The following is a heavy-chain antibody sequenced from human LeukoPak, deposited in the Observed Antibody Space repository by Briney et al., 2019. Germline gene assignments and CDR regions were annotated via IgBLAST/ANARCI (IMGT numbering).Heavy chain of an antibody. V-gene: IGHV4-59*01. CDR1: GASISNYY. J-gene: IGHJ4*02. CDR3: ARNPSQERYQAYYFDY. CDR2: IHSSGST. Sequence: PSETLSLTCTVSGASISNYYWSWIRQPPGKGLEWIGFIHSSGSTGYNSSLKSRVTISVDTSKNQLSLQLSSVTAADTAVYYCARNPSQERYQAYYFDYWGQGTLVTVSS. D-gene: IGHD2-2*01.